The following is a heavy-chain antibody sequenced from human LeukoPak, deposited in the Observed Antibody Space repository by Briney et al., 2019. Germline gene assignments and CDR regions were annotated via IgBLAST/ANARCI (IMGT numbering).Heavy chain of an antibody. D-gene: IGHD2-8*01. Sequence: SETLSLTCTVSGGSISSYYWSWIRQPAGKGLEWIGRIYTSGSTNYNPSLKSRVTMSVDTSKNQFSLNLNSVTAADTAVYYCARVSGYCSDGVCRFDYWGQGALVTVSS. J-gene: IGHJ4*02. CDR1: GGSISSYY. CDR3: ARVSGYCSDGVCRFDY. CDR2: IYTSGST. V-gene: IGHV4-4*07.